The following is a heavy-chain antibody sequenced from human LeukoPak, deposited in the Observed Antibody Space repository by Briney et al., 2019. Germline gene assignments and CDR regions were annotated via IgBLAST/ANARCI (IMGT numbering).Heavy chain of an antibody. CDR1: GLTFNDHY. Sequence: GGSLRLSCAAPGLTFNDHYMTWSRQAPGKGLEWVSYISPRSTTIYYADSVKGRFTISRDNAKNSLYLQMNSLGAEDTAVYYCAREAYGGYVDDFYYYYYMDVWGKGTTVSVSS. D-gene: IGHD4-17*01. V-gene: IGHV3-11*04. CDR3: AREAYGGYVDDFYYYYYMDV. CDR2: ISPRSTTI. J-gene: IGHJ6*03.